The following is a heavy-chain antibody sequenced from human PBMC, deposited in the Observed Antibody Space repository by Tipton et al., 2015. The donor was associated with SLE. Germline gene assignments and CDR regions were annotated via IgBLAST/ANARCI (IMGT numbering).Heavy chain of an antibody. CDR2: IRSKAYGGTT. Sequence: SLRLSCTASGFTFGDYAMSWVRQAPGKGLEWVGFIRSKAYGGTTEYAASVKGRFTISRDDSKSIAYLQMNSLKTEDTAVYYCTRVRTGGGWYFDLWGRGTLVTVSS. CDR3: TRVRTGGGWYFDL. J-gene: IGHJ2*01. V-gene: IGHV3-49*04. D-gene: IGHD7-27*01. CDR1: GFTFGDYA.